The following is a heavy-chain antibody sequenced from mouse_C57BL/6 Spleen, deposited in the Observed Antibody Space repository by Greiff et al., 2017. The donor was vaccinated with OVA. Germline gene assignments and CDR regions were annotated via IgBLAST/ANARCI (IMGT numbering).Heavy chain of an antibody. J-gene: IGHJ3*01. V-gene: IGHV1-15*01. CDR2: IDPETGGT. D-gene: IGHD2-3*01. Sequence: VQLQQSGAELVRPGASVTLSCKASGYTFTDYEMHWVKQTPVHGLEWIGAIDPETGGTAYNQKFKGKAILTADKSSSTAYMELRSLTSEDSAVYYCTRRADVYYLFAYWGQGTLVTVSA. CDR3: TRRADVYYLFAY. CDR1: GYTFTDYE.